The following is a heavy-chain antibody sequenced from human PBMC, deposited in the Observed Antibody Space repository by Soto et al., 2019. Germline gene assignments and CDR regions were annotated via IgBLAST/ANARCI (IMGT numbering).Heavy chain of an antibody. CDR3: AGRLGNWRLDP. Sequence: SEALSLTCAISSGSISSSNCWSWVRQPPGKGLEWIGEIYHSGSTNYNPSLKSRVTISVDKSKNQFSLKLSSVTAADTAVYYCAGRLGNWRLDPWGKETLFTVAS. V-gene: IGHV4-4*02. D-gene: IGHD2-15*01. CDR1: SGSISSSNC. CDR2: IYHSGST. J-gene: IGHJ5*02.